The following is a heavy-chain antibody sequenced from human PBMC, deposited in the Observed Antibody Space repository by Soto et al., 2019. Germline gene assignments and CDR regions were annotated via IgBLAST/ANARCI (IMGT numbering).Heavy chain of an antibody. D-gene: IGHD3-16*02. CDR3: AKGYYDYVWGSYRLGYYGMDV. V-gene: IGHV3-30*18. J-gene: IGHJ6*02. CDR1: GFTFSSYG. Sequence: PGGSLRLSCAASGFTFSSYGMHWVRQAPGKGLEWVAVISYDGSNKYYADSVKGRFTISRDNPKNTLYLQMNSLRAEDTAVYYCAKGYYDYVWGSYRLGYYGMDVWGQGTTVTVSS. CDR2: ISYDGSNK.